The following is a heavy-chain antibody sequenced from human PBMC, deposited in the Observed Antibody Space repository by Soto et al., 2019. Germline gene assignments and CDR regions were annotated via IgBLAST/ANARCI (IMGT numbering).Heavy chain of an antibody. CDR2: ISYDGSNK. CDR3: DRRETVTTAGY. CDR1: GLTFSSYA. D-gene: IGHD4-17*01. Sequence: QVQLVEPGGGVVQPGRYMRLSCAASGLTFSSYAMHWVRQAPGKGLERVAVISYDGSNKYYADYEKGRFTITRNNSKKSLYLQMNSLREEDTAVYYCDRRETVTTAGYLCQGTLVNVSS. J-gene: IGHJ4*02. V-gene: IGHV3-30-3*01.